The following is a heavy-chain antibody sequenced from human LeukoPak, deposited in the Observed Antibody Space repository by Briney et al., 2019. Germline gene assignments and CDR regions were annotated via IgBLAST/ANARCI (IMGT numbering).Heavy chain of an antibody. J-gene: IGHJ6*03. CDR2: ISSSGSTI. Sequence: PGGSLRLSCAAPGFTFSDYYMSWIRQAPGKGLEWVSYISSSGSTIYYADSVKGRFTISRDNAKNSLYLQMNSLRAEDTAVYYCARDSTRYSSSSWDYYYMDVWGKGTTVTVSS. CDR3: ARDSTRYSSSSWDYYYMDV. CDR1: GFTFSDYY. D-gene: IGHD6-6*01. V-gene: IGHV3-11*01.